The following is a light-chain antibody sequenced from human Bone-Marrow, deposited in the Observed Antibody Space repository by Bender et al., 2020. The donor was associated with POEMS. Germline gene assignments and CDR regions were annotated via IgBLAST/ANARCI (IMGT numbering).Light chain of an antibody. CDR1: SNDIGSYNL. V-gene: IGLV2-23*02. J-gene: IGLJ2*01. CDR2: AVT. Sequence: LTQPPSVSVSPGQTATIACSGTSNDIGSYNLVSWYQQYPGKAPKLIIYAVTNRPSGVSIRFSGSKSVNTASLTISGLHDEDEADYFCCSYASGSTPVVFGGGTKVTVL. CDR3: CSYASGSTPVV.